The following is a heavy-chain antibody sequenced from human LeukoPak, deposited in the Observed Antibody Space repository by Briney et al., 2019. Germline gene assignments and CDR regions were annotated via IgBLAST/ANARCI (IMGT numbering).Heavy chain of an antibody. Sequence: GGSLRLSCAASGSTFSNAWMSWVRQAPGKGLEWVSVIYSGGSTFYADSVEGRFTISRDNSNNTLYLQMNSLRAEDTAMYYCAREYYDNSGGEDAFDIWGPGTMVTVSS. J-gene: IGHJ3*02. V-gene: IGHV3-53*01. D-gene: IGHD3-22*01. CDR2: IYSGGST. CDR1: GSTFSNAW. CDR3: AREYYDNSGGEDAFDI.